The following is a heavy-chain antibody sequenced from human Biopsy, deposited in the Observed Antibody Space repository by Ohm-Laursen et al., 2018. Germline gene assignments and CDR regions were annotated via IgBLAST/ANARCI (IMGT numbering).Heavy chain of an antibody. D-gene: IGHD3-22*01. J-gene: IGHJ2*01. CDR2: SIPLFNTA. Sequence: GASVKVSCKASGGTFTNHVVGWVRQAPGQGLEWVGSSIPLFNTANYADKFQGRVTLTADKSTTTAYMELSSLRSEDTAIYYCARFPLGAYDDSGSYRAVEHWYFDLWGRDTLVTVSS. CDR3: ARFPLGAYDDSGSYRAVEHWYFDL. V-gene: IGHV1-69*06. CDR1: GGTFTNHV.